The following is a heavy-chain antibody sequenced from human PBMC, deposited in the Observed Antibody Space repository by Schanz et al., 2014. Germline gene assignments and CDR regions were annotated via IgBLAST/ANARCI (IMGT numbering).Heavy chain of an antibody. CDR3: ASGVHVSSLQKGLQF. V-gene: IGHV3-48*01. CDR1: GFTFSTYA. Sequence: EVQLLDSGGGLVQPGGSLRLSCAASGFTFSTYAMSWVRQAPGKGLEWVSYIATSSSTRHYADSVKGRVTISRDNAKNSVSLQMRRLRVEDTAVYYCASGVHVSSLQKGLQFWGRGTLVTVSS. D-gene: IGHD3-10*01. J-gene: IGHJ1*01. CDR2: IATSSSTR.